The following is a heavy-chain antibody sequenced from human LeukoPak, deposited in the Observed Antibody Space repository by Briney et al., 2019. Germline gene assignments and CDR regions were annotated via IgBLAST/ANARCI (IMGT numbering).Heavy chain of an antibody. D-gene: IGHD5-24*01. CDR3: ARARRDGYNLRLDY. Sequence: SVKVSCKASGGTFSSYAISWVRQAPGQGLEWMGRIIPIFGTANYAQKFQGRVTITTDEPTSTAYMELSSMRSEDTAVYYCARARRDGYNLRLDYWGQGTLVTVSS. J-gene: IGHJ4*02. CDR2: IIPIFGTA. CDR1: GGTFSSYA. V-gene: IGHV1-69*05.